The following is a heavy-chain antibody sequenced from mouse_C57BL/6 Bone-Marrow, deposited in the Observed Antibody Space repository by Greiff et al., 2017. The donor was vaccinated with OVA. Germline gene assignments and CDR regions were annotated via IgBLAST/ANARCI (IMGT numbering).Heavy chain of an antibody. J-gene: IGHJ4*01. V-gene: IGHV1-61*01. Sequence: VQLQQPGAELVRPGSSVKLSCKASGYTFTSYWMDWVKQRPGQGLEWIGNIYPSDSETHYNQKFKDKATLTVDKSSSTAYMQLISLTSEDSAVYYCARFGDSYAMDYWGQGTSVTVSS. CDR3: ARFGDSYAMDY. CDR1: GYTFTSYW. CDR2: IYPSDSET. D-gene: IGHD1-1*02.